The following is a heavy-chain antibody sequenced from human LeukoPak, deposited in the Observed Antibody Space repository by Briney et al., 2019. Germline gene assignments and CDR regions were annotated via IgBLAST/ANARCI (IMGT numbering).Heavy chain of an antibody. V-gene: IGHV1-69*06. CDR3: ARDRMGPMVREILSSMDV. Sequence: SVKVSCKASGGTFSSYAISWVRQAPGQGLEWMGGIIPIFGTANYAQKFQGRVTITADKSTSTAYMELSSLRSEDTAVYYCARDRMGPMVREILSSMDVWGQGTTVTVSS. CDR1: GGTFSSYA. D-gene: IGHD3-10*01. J-gene: IGHJ6*02. CDR2: IIPIFGTA.